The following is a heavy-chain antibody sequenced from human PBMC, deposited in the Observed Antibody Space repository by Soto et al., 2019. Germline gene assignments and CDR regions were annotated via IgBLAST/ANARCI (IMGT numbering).Heavy chain of an antibody. D-gene: IGHD3-22*01. CDR1: GGSLSSGAYY. CDR3: AIANYFEISGTFDY. V-gene: IGHV4-31*03. CDR2: IYYSGST. Sequence: QVQLQESGPGLVKPSQTLSLTCTVSGGSLSSGAYYWSWIRQHPGKGLEWSGYIYYSGSTYYNPYLESRVTLSVDASTKQCSLEVSSVTAADTAVYYCAIANYFEISGTFDYCGPGTLVTVSS. J-gene: IGHJ4*02.